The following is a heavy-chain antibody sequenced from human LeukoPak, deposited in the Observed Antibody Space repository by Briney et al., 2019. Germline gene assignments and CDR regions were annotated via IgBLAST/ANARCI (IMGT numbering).Heavy chain of an antibody. CDR1: GFTFSSYS. D-gene: IGHD3-22*01. J-gene: IGHJ4*02. CDR2: ISSSSSYI. V-gene: IGHV3-21*04. CDR3: ARANSGYFVVY. Sequence: GGSLRLSCAASGFTFSSYSMNWVRQAPGKGLEWVSSISSSSSYIYYADSVKGRFTISRDNARNSLYLQMNSLRAEDTAVYYCARANSGYFVVYWGQGTLVTVSS.